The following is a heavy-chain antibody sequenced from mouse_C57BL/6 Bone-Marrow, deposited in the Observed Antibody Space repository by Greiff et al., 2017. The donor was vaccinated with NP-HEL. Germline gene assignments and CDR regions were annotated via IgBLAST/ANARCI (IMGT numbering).Heavy chain of an antibody. V-gene: IGHV1-55*01. CDR1: GYTFTSYW. J-gene: IGHJ2*01. CDR2: IYPGSGST. Sequence: QVQLQQPGTELVKPGASVKLSCKASGYTFTSYWMHWVKQRPGQGLEWIGDIYPGSGSTNYNEKFKSKATLTVDTSSSTAYMQLSSLTSEDSAVYYCARDDYHFDYWGQGTTLTVSS. D-gene: IGHD2-4*01. CDR3: ARDDYHFDY.